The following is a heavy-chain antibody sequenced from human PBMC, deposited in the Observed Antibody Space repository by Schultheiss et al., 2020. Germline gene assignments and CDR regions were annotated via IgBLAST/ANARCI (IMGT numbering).Heavy chain of an antibody. D-gene: IGHD6-19*01. V-gene: IGHV3-21*01. CDR1: GFTFSSYS. J-gene: IGHJ3*02. Sequence: GESLKISCAASGFTFSSYSMNWVRQAPGKGLEWVSSISSSSSYIYYADSVKGRFTISRDNAKNSLYLQMNSLRAEDTAVYYCMRADKTAVAGTAFDIWGQGTMVTVSS. CDR3: MRADKTAVAGTAFDI. CDR2: ISSSSSYI.